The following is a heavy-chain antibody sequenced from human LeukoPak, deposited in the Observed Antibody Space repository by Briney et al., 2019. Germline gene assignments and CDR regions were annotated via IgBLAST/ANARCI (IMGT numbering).Heavy chain of an antibody. CDR3: ASRRRDVYYRAFDI. V-gene: IGHV4-59*01. D-gene: IGHD5-24*01. Sequence: SETLSLTCTVSGGSISSYYWSWIRQPPGKGPEWIGYIYYSGSTNYNPSLKSRVTISVDTSKNQFSLKLSSVTAADTAVYYCASRRRDVYYRAFDIWGQGTMVTVSS. CDR1: GGSISSYY. CDR2: IYYSGST. J-gene: IGHJ3*02.